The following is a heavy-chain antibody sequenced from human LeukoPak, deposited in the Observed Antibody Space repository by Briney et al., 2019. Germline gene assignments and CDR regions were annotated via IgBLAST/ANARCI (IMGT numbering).Heavy chain of an antibody. V-gene: IGHV4-59*08. CDR2: IYYSGST. J-gene: IGHJ4*02. CDR1: GGSISSYY. D-gene: IGHD1-14*01. CDR3: ARVVTGTTVFDY. Sequence: PSETLSLTCTVSGGSISSYYWSWIRQPPGKGLEWIGYIYYSGSTNYNPSLKSRVTISVDTSKNQFSLKLSSVTAADTAVYYCARVVTGTTVFDYWGQGTLVTVSS.